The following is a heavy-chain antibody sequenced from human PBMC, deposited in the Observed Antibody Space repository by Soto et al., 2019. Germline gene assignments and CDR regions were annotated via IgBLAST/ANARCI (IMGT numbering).Heavy chain of an antibody. D-gene: IGHD2-2*02. Sequence: QVQLVESGGGLVKPGGSLRLSCAASGFTFSDYYMSWIRQAPGKGLEWVSYISSSGSTIYYADSVKGRFTISRDNAKNSLYLQMNSLRAEDTAVYYCAREDVPGTVRCSSTSCYSHYYYGMDVWGQGTTVTVSS. V-gene: IGHV3-11*01. CDR1: GFTFSDYY. J-gene: IGHJ6*02. CDR3: AREDVPGTVRCSSTSCYSHYYYGMDV. CDR2: ISSSGSTI.